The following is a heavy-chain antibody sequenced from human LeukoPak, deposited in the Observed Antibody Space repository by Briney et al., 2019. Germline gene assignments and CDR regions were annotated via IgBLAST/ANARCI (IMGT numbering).Heavy chain of an antibody. CDR1: GFTFSSYA. V-gene: IGHV3-23*01. Sequence: PGGSLRLSCAASGFTFSSYAMSWVRQAPGKGLEWVSAISGSGGSTYYADSVKGRFTISRDNSKNTLYLQMNSLRAEDTAVYYCARGGYSYGSYYYYMDVWGKGTTVTVSS. J-gene: IGHJ6*03. D-gene: IGHD5-18*01. CDR3: ARGGYSYGSYYYYMDV. CDR2: ISGSGGST.